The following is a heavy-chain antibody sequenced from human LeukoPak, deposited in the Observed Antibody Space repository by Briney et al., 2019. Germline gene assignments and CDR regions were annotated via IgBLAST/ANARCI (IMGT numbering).Heavy chain of an antibody. Sequence: SVKVSCKASGGTFSSYAISWVRQAPGQGLEWMGRIIPILGIANYAQKFQGRVTITADKSTSTAYMERSSLRSEDTAVYYCAREEYYYDSSGYYSHFDYWGQGTLVTVSS. V-gene: IGHV1-69*04. CDR3: AREEYYYDSSGYYSHFDY. CDR1: GGTFSSYA. D-gene: IGHD3-22*01. J-gene: IGHJ4*02. CDR2: IIPILGIA.